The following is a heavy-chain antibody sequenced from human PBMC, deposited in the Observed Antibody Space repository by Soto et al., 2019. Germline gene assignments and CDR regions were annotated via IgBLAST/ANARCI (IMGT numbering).Heavy chain of an antibody. CDR1: GYTFTSYA. J-gene: IGHJ4*02. CDR3: ATGIVGAYSFDY. D-gene: IGHD1-26*01. V-gene: IGHV1-3*01. CDR2: INAGNGNT. Sequence: ASVKVSCKASGYTFTSYAMHWVRQAPGQRLEWMGWINAGNGNTKYSQKFQGRVTITRDTSASTAYMELSSLRSEDTAVYYCATGIVGAYSFDYWGQGTLVTVSS.